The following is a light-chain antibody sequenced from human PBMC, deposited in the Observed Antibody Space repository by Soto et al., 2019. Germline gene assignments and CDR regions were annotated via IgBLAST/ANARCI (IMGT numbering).Light chain of an antibody. CDR2: LAS. V-gene: IGKV1D-12*01. CDR1: ENIDNY. CDR3: QKGYDLPIT. Sequence: DIQMTQSPSSVSASVGDRVTFTCRASENIDNYLAWYQQKPGKAPKLLIYLASTLQSGVPSSFRGSGYGRDFSLTVSSLQPEDCATYICQKGYDLPITFGGGTKVEI. J-gene: IGKJ4*01.